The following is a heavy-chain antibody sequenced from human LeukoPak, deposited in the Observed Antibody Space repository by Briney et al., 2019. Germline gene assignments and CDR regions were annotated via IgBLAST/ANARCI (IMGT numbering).Heavy chain of an antibody. V-gene: IGHV3-20*04. CDR1: GFTFADYG. J-gene: IGHJ4*02. Sequence: GGSLRLSCAASGFTFADYGLSWVRQAPGKGLEWVSGINWNGGSTGYVDSVKGRFTISRDNAKNSLYLQMNSLRAEDTAVYYCARGRGNYPFGYWGQGTLVTVSS. D-gene: IGHD1-7*01. CDR2: INWNGGST. CDR3: ARGRGNYPFGY.